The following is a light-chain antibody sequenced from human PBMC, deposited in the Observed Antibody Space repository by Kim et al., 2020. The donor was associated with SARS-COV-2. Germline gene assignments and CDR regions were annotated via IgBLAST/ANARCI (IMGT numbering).Light chain of an antibody. CDR1: QSIGSN. J-gene: IGKJ2*01. V-gene: IGKV3-15*01. Sequence: SVSPGERANLSCRASQSIGSNLAWYQQKPGQAPRLLIYGASTRATGIPARFSGIGSGTEFTLTISSLQSEDFAVYYCQQYSNWPYTFGQGTKLEI. CDR3: QQYSNWPYT. CDR2: GAS.